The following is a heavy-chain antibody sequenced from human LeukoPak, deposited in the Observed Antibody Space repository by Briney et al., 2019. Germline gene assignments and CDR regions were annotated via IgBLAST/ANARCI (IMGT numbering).Heavy chain of an antibody. D-gene: IGHD2-2*01. J-gene: IGHJ4*02. CDR1: GFTFSSYA. CDR2: ISYDGSNK. CDR3: AKDHDALVPAAQFDY. Sequence: GGSLRLSCAASGFTFSSYAMHWVRQAPGKGLGWVAVISYDGSNKYYADSVKGRFTISRDNSKNTLYLQMNSLRAGDTAVYYCAKDHDALVPAAQFDYWGQGTLVTVSS. V-gene: IGHV3-30-3*01.